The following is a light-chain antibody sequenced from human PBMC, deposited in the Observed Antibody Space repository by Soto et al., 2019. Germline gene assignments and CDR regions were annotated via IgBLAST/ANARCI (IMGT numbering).Light chain of an antibody. Sequence: QSVLAQPASVSGSPGQSITTSCTGTSSDVGVYNYVSWYQQHPRKAPKLMIYEVSNRPSGVSNRFSRSKSGNTASLTISGLQAEDEADYYCSSYTSSSPYVFGTGTKVTVL. CDR3: SSYTSSSPYV. J-gene: IGLJ1*01. CDR1: SSDVGVYNY. V-gene: IGLV2-14*01. CDR2: EVS.